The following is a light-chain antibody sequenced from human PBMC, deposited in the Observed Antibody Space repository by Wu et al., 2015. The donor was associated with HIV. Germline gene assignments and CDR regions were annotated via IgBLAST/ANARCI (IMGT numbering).Light chain of an antibody. CDR3: QQYGNSPWT. V-gene: IGKV3-20*01. CDR1: QSVSRNY. Sequence: EIVLTQSPGTLSLSPGERATLSCRASQSVSRNYLAWYQQKPGQAPRLLIYDTSYRATGIPDRFSGSGSGTDFTLTISRLEPEDFAMYYCQQYGNSPWTFGQGTKVEV. CDR2: DTS. J-gene: IGKJ1*01.